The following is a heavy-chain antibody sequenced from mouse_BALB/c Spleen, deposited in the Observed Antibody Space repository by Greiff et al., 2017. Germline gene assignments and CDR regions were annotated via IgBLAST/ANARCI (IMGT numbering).Heavy chain of an antibody. Sequence: EVMLVESGGGLVQPGGSRKLSCAASGFTFSSFGMHWVRQAPEKGLEWVAYISSGSSTIYYADTVKGRFTISRDNPKNTLFLQMTSLRSEDTAMYYCAREDYYGSSPSFAYWGQGTLVTVSA. J-gene: IGHJ3*01. CDR1: GFTFSSFG. CDR3: AREDYYGSSPSFAY. D-gene: IGHD1-1*01. V-gene: IGHV5-17*02. CDR2: ISSGSSTI.